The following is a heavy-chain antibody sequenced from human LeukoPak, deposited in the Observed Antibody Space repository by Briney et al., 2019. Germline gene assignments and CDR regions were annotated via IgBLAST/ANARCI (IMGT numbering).Heavy chain of an antibody. CDR3: AKGGIFGGDRFDP. J-gene: IGHJ5*02. Sequence: GGSLRLSCAASGFTFSSYAMSWVRQAPGKGLEWVSAISGSGGSIYYADSVKGRFTISRDNSKNTVHLQMNSLRAEDTAVYYCAKGGIFGGDRFDPWGQGTLVTVSS. CDR1: GFTFSSYA. CDR2: ISGSGGSI. V-gene: IGHV3-23*01. D-gene: IGHD3-3*01.